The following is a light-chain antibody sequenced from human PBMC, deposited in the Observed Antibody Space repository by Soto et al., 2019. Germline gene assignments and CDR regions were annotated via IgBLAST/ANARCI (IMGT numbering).Light chain of an antibody. Sequence: QSVLTQPASVSGSPGQSITISCSGSSSDVGGYNYVSWYQHHPGKAPNLMIYDVTNRPSGVSNRFSGSKSGNTASLTISGLQAEDEADYYCSSHTSSSTPVVFGGGTKLTVL. CDR2: DVT. CDR3: SSHTSSSTPVV. CDR1: SSDVGGYNY. J-gene: IGLJ2*01. V-gene: IGLV2-14*03.